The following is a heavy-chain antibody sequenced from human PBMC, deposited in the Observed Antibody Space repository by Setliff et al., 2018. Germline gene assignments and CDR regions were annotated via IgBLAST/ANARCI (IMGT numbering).Heavy chain of an antibody. CDR1: GYSISSGDI. V-gene: IGHV4-38-2*02. CDR3: ARDLGHGGDSDY. J-gene: IGHJ4*02. CDR2: IGHTGRI. D-gene: IGHD2-21*02. Sequence: SETLYLSCTVAGYSISSGDIWGWIRQPPGKGLEWVGNIGHTGRINYNPSLKRRLTISRDTSKNQVSLKLNSVTATDTAVYYCARDLGHGGDSDYWGQGILVTGSA.